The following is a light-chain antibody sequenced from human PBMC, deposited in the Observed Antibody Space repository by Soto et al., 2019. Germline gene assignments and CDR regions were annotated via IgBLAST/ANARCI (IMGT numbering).Light chain of an antibody. J-gene: IGLJ2*01. CDR2: EVT. V-gene: IGLV2-23*02. Sequence: QSTLTQPACVSGSPGQSVTISCTGTNSDVGNYNRVSWYQQHPGTAPKLVIYEVTKRPSGVSNRFSGSKSGNTASLTISGLQGEDEADYYCCSYAGSNNFLFGGGTKVTVL. CDR3: CSYAGSNNFL. CDR1: NSDVGNYNR.